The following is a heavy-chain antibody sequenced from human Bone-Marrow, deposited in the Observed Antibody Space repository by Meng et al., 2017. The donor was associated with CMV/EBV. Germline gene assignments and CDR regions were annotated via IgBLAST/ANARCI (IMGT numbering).Heavy chain of an antibody. D-gene: IGHD3-3*02. CDR3: AKALLAYYGMDV. V-gene: IGHV3-43D*03. Sequence: GGSLRLSCAASGLTFDDYAMHWVVQAPGKGVEWASLISWDGGSTYYANSVKGRFTISRENSKNSLYLQMNSLRAEDTALYYCAKALLAYYGMDVWGQGTTVTVSS. CDR2: ISWDGGST. CDR1: GLTFDDYA. J-gene: IGHJ6*02.